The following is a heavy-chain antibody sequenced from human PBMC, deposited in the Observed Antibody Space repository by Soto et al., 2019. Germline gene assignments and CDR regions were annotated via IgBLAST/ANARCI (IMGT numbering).Heavy chain of an antibody. CDR2: IIPIFGTA. D-gene: IGHD4-17*01. J-gene: IGHJ4*01. V-gene: IGHV1-69*13. CDR3: ARVSSWGTVTTTLEEKDYLDY. CDR1: GGTFSSYA. Sequence: SVNVSCKASGGTFSSYAISWVRQAPGQGLEWMGGIIPIFGTANYAQKFQGRVTITADESTSTAYMELSSLRSEDTAVYYCARVSSWGTVTTTLEEKDYLDYWGQ.